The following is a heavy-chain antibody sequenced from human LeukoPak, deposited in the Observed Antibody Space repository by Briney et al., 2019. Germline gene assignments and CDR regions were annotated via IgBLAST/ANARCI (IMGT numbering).Heavy chain of an antibody. V-gene: IGHV3-72*01. CDR1: GFTFSDHY. CDR3: AKAYYGDYYDY. Sequence: GGSLRLSCAASGFTFSDHYMDWVRQAPGKGLEWVARIRNKANSYTTESVASVKGRFTISRDDSQNSLYLQMSNLKAEDTAVYYCAKAYYGDYYDYWGQGTPVTVSS. CDR2: IRNKANSYTT. J-gene: IGHJ4*02. D-gene: IGHD4-17*01.